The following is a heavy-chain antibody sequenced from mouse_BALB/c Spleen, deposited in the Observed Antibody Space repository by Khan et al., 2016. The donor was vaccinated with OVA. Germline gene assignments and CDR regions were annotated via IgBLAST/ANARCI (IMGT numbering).Heavy chain of an antibody. Sequence: EVQLQESGPGLVKPSQSLSLTCTVTGYSITTNYAWDWIRQFPGNKLEWMGDISYSGSTSYNPSLKSQISNTRGTSKNQFFLQLNSVTTEDTATYYCARKNYYGYAVDYWGQGTSVTVSS. J-gene: IGHJ4*01. D-gene: IGHD1-1*01. CDR1: GYSITTNYA. V-gene: IGHV3-2*02. CDR2: ISYSGST. CDR3: ARKNYYGYAVDY.